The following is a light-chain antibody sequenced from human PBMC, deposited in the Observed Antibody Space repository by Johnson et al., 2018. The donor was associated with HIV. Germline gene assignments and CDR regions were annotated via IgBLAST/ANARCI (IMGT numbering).Light chain of an antibody. Sequence: VLTQPPSVSAAAGQNVSISCSGSSSNLGNNYVSWYQQLPGTAPKLLIYDNHKRPSGIPDRLSGTKSGTSATLDLTGLQPRDEADYYCGTWDSNLSSYVFGTGTKVTVL. J-gene: IGLJ1*01. CDR1: SSNLGNNY. V-gene: IGLV1-51*01. CDR3: GTWDSNLSSYV. CDR2: DNH.